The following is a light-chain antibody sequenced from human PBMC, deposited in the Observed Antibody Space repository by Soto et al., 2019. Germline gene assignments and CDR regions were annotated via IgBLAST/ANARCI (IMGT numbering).Light chain of an antibody. CDR3: QQYGSSPRT. CDR2: GAS. V-gene: IGKV3-20*01. Sequence: ETVMTQSPATLSVSPGERATLSCRASQSVSTNLAWYQHKPGQAPRLLIYGASSRATGIPDRFSGSGSGTDFTLTISRLEPEDFAVYYCQQYGSSPRTFGQGTKVDIK. CDR1: QSVSTN. J-gene: IGKJ1*01.